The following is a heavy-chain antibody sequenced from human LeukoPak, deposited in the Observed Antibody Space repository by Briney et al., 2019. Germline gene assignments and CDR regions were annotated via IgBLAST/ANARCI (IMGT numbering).Heavy chain of an antibody. V-gene: IGHV4-59*11. J-gene: IGHJ4*02. CDR1: GGSISSHY. D-gene: IGHD3-10*02. Sequence: PSETLSLTCTVSGGSISSHYWSWIRQPPGKGLEWIGHIYYIGSTNYNPSLKSRVTISIDTSKNQFSLKLSSVTAADTAVYYCARVTPRSMFQIDYWGQGTLVTVSS. CDR3: ARVTPRSMFQIDY. CDR2: IYYIGST.